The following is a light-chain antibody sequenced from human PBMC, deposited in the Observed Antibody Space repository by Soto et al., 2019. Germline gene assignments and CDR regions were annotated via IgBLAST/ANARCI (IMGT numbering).Light chain of an antibody. Sequence: VLTQSPATLSLSPGERATLSCRASQSVSFYLAWYQQKPGQAPRLLIYDTSKRAPGIPARFSGSGSGTDFTLTITRVEPEYFAVYYCQQRNDWPPATFGGGTKVEIK. CDR1: QSVSFY. J-gene: IGKJ4*01. CDR3: QQRNDWPPAT. CDR2: DTS. V-gene: IGKV3-11*01.